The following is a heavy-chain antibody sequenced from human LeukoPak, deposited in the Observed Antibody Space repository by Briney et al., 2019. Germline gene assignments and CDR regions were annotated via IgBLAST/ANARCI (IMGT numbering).Heavy chain of an antibody. CDR2: ISYDGSNK. J-gene: IGHJ4*02. CDR1: GFTFSSYG. V-gene: IGHV3-30*18. CDR3: AKVQGAYYDFWSGYFPDY. Sequence: GGSLRLSCAASGFTFSSYGMHWVRQAPGKGLEWVAVISYDGSNKYYADSVKGRFTISRDNSKNTLYLQMNSLRAEDTAVYYCAKVQGAYYDFWSGYFPDYWGQGTLVTVSS. D-gene: IGHD3-3*01.